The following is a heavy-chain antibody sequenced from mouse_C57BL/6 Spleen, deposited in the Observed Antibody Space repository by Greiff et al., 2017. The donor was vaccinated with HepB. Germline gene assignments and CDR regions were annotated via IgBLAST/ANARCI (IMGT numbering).Heavy chain of an antibody. V-gene: IGHV5-15*01. CDR3: ARYSTDEGFAD. D-gene: IGHD2-5*01. CDR2: ISNLAYSI. Sequence: EVQLLESGGGLVQPGGSLKLSCAASGFTFSDYGMAWVRQAPRKGPEWVAFISNLAYSIYYADTVTGRFTISRENAKNTLYLEMSSLRSEDTAMYYCARYSTDEGFADWGQGTLVTVSA. J-gene: IGHJ3*01. CDR1: GFTFSDYG.